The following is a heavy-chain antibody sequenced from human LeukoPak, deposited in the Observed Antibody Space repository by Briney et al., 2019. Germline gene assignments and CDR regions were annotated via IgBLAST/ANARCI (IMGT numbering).Heavy chain of an antibody. CDR2: IYYSGST. J-gene: IGHJ4*02. V-gene: IGHV4-30-4*08. Sequence: SETLSLTCSVSGGSISSSSYYWGWIRQPPGKGLEWIGYIYYSGSTYYNPSLKSRVTISVDTSKNQFSLKLSSVTAADTAVYYCASYGGNPEGGYWGQGTLVTVSS. CDR1: GGSISSSSYY. D-gene: IGHD4-23*01. CDR3: ASYGGNPEGGY.